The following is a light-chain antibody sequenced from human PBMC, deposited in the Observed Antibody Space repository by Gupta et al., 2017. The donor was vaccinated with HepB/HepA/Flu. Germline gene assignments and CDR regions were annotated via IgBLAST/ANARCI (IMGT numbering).Light chain of an antibody. V-gene: IGKV3-11*01. Sequence: TVLTQSPATLSLSPGERATLSCRASQSVSSYLAWYQQRPGQAPRLLIYDASNRATGIPARFSGSGSGTDFTLTISSLEPEDFAVYYCQQRINWPLTFGGGTKVEIK. J-gene: IGKJ4*01. CDR1: QSVSSY. CDR3: QQRINWPLT. CDR2: DAS.